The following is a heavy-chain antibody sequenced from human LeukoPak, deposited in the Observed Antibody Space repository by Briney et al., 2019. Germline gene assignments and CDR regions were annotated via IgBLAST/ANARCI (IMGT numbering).Heavy chain of an antibody. CDR1: GYSISSSSYY. J-gene: IGHJ4*02. V-gene: IGHV4-39*07. Sequence: SETLSLTCTVSGYSISSSSYYWGWIRQPPGKGLEWIGSIYYSGSTYYNPSLKSRVTISVDTSKNQFSLKLSSVTAADTAVYYCARDSRYCSGGNCHLRFDYWGQGILVTVSS. CDR3: ARDSRYCSGGNCHLRFDY. D-gene: IGHD2-15*01. CDR2: IYYSGST.